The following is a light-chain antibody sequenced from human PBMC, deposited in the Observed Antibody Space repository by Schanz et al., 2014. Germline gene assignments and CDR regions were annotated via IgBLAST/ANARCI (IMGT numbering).Light chain of an antibody. Sequence: HSALTQPASVSGSPGQSITISCTGTSSDVGGYNYVSWYQQHPGKAPKLMIYDVSNRPSGVSYRFSGSKSGNTASLTISGLQAEDEADYYCSSFTSTSTLLFGGGTKLTVL. CDR3: SSFTSTSTLL. J-gene: IGLJ3*02. CDR2: DVS. CDR1: SSDVGGYNY. V-gene: IGLV2-14*03.